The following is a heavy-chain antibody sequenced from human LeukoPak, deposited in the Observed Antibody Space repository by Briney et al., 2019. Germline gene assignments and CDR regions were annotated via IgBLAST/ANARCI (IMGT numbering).Heavy chain of an antibody. CDR3: AKDAHGSADH. CDR2: IRSKENYK. D-gene: IGHD1-26*01. J-gene: IGHJ5*02. CDR1: GFTFSSYG. Sequence: GGSLRLSCAASGFTFSSYGMHRVPQAPGKGLEWVAHIRSKENYKHYAGAVKGRFTISRDNSKNTVYVQMNSLRPEDTAVYYCAKDAHGSADHWGQGTLVTVSS. V-gene: IGHV3-30*02.